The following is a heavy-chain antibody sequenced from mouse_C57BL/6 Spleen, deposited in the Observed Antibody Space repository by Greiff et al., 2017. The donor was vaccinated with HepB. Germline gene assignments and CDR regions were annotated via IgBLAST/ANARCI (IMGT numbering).Heavy chain of an antibody. CDR1: GFTFSSYG. Sequence: EVQLQESGGDLVKPGGSLKLSCAASGFTFSSYGMSWVRQTPDKRLEWVATISSGGSYTYYPDSVKGRFTISRDNAKNTLYLQMSSLKSEDTAMYYCARRDNWGVFAYWGQGTLVTVSA. V-gene: IGHV5-6*01. CDR2: ISSGGSYT. CDR3: ARRDNWGVFAY. D-gene: IGHD4-1*01. J-gene: IGHJ3*01.